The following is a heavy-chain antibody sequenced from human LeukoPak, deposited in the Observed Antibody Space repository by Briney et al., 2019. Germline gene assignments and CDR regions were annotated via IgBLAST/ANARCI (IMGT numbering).Heavy chain of an antibody. Sequence: SETLSLTCTVSGGSISSYYWSWIRQPPGKGLEWIGEINHSGSTNYNPSLKSRVTISVDTSKNQFSLKLSSVTAADTAVYYCARRRTYYYDSSGYYVTFFDYWGQGTLVTVSS. CDR3: ARRRTYYYDSSGYYVTFFDY. CDR2: INHSGST. V-gene: IGHV4-34*01. CDR1: GGSISSYY. D-gene: IGHD3-22*01. J-gene: IGHJ4*02.